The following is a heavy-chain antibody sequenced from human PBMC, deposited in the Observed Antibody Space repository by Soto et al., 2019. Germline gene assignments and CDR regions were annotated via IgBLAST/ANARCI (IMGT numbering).Heavy chain of an antibody. V-gene: IGHV3-66*01. D-gene: IGHD3-16*01. J-gene: IGHJ6*02. CDR1: GFAVSSNY. CDR3: ARSRTXXTYGGMDV. Sequence: EVQLVESGGDLVQPGGSLRLSCAASGFAVSSNYMTWVRQAPGKGLEWVSVIHSGGDTHYADSVRGRFTISRDNSKNTLYLQMTGLRAEDTAVYYCARSRTXXTYGGMDVWGQGTTVTVSS. CDR2: IHSGGDT.